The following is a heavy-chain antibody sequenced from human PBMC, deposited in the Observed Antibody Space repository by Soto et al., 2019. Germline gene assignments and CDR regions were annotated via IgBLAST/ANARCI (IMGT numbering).Heavy chain of an antibody. D-gene: IGHD6-6*01. Sequence: PGGSLRLSCAASGFTFSSYAMSWVRQAPGKGLEWVSAISGSGGSTYYADSVKGRFTISRDNSKNTLYLQMNSLRAEDTAVYYCAKDSYSSSSPDYYYYGMDVWGQGTTVTVSS. CDR1: GFTFSSYA. CDR3: AKDSYSSSSPDYYYYGMDV. CDR2: ISGSGGST. V-gene: IGHV3-23*01. J-gene: IGHJ6*02.